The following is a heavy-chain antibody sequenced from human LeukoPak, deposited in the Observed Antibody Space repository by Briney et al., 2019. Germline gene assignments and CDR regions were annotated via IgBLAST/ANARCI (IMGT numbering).Heavy chain of an antibody. CDR3: ARAIAARFRGSGKNYFDY. D-gene: IGHD6-6*01. CDR2: IYYRGST. V-gene: IGHV4-39*07. CDR1: GGSISSTIYY. Sequence: PSETLSLTCTVSGGSISSTIYYWGWIRQPPGKGLEWIGSIYYRGSTYYNPSLKSRVAISVDTSKNQFSLKLSSVTAADTAVYYCARAIAARFRGSGKNYFDYWGQGTLVTVSS. J-gene: IGHJ4*02.